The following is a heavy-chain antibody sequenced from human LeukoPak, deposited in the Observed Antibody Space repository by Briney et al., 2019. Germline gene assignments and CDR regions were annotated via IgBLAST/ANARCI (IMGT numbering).Heavy chain of an antibody. CDR1: RGSITNSSCY. V-gene: IGHV4-39*01. J-gene: IGHJ4*02. CDR2: IYYTGTT. CDR3: ARRAVVPAAVSYFDN. Sequence: SETLSLTCAVSRGSITNSSCYWGWIRQPPGKGLEWIGGIYYTGTTYYSPSLNSRITISMDTSKNQFSLRLASVTAADTALYYCARRAVVPAAVSYFDNWGQGTLVTVSS. D-gene: IGHD2-2*01.